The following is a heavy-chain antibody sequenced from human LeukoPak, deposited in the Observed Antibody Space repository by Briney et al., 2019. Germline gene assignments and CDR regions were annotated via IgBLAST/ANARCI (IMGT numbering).Heavy chain of an antibody. J-gene: IGHJ3*02. Sequence: ASVKVSCKVSGYTLTELSMHWVRQAPGKGLEWMGGFDPEDGETIYAQKFQGRVTMTEDTSTDTAYMELSSLRSEDTAVYYCATDKDYYGSGGGFAFDIWGQGTMVTVSS. CDR1: GYTLTELS. D-gene: IGHD3-10*01. CDR3: ATDKDYYGSGGGFAFDI. V-gene: IGHV1-24*01. CDR2: FDPEDGET.